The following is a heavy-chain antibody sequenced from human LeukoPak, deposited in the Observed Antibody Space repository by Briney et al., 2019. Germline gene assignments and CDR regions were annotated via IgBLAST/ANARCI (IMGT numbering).Heavy chain of an antibody. J-gene: IGHJ6*03. CDR3: ARGEKLDDFWSGYLGYYYYYYMDV. D-gene: IGHD3-3*01. Sequence: PGGSLRLSCAASGFTFSSYWMHWVRQAPGKGLVWVSRINSDGSSTSYADSVKGRFTISRDNAKNTQYLQMNSLRAEDTAVYYCARGEKLDDFWSGYLGYYYYYYMDVWGKGTTVTISS. CDR2: INSDGSST. CDR1: GFTFSSYW. V-gene: IGHV3-74*01.